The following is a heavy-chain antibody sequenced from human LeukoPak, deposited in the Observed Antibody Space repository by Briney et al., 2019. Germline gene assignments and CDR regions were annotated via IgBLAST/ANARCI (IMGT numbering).Heavy chain of an antibody. V-gene: IGHV3-66*01. CDR2: IYSGGST. CDR1: GFTVSSNY. CDR3: ARDFPYYYDSSGYHYRYFDY. Sequence: GGSLRLSCAASGFTVSSNYMSWVRQAPGKGLEWVSVIYSGGSTYYADSVKGRFTISRDNSKNTLYLQMNSLRAENTAVYYCARDFPYYYDSSGYHYRYFDYWGQGTLVTVSS. D-gene: IGHD3-22*01. J-gene: IGHJ4*02.